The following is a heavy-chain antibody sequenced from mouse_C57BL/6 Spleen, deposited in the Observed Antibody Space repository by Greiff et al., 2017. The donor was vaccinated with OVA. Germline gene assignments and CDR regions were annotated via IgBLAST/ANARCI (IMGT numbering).Heavy chain of an antibody. CDR2: IHPNSGST. J-gene: IGHJ3*01. Sequence: QVQLQQPGAELVKPGASVKLSCKASGYTFTSYWMHWVKQRPGQGLEWIGMIHPNSGSTNYNEKFKSKATLTVDKSSSTAYMQLSSLTSEDSAVYYCANYYGSSTWFAYWGQVTLVTVSA. V-gene: IGHV1-64*01. CDR1: GYTFTSYW. D-gene: IGHD1-1*01. CDR3: ANYYGSSTWFAY.